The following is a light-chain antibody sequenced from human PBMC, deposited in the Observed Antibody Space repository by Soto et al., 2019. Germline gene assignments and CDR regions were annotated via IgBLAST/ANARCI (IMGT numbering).Light chain of an antibody. J-gene: IGKJ1*01. V-gene: IGKV3-20*01. Sequence: EIVLTHSPGTLSLSPWEIATLSCRASQSVSSSYLAWYQQKPGQVPRLLIYGASNRATGVPARFSGSVSGTEFTLTISSLQSEDFAVYYCQQYSSWLWTFGQGTKVDIK. CDR2: GAS. CDR3: QQYSSWLWT. CDR1: QSVSSSY.